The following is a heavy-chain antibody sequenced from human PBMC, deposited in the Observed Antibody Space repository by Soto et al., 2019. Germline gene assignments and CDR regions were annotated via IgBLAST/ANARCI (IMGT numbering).Heavy chain of an antibody. J-gene: IGHJ4*02. CDR1: GFTFSSYV. Sequence: EVQLLESGGALVQPGGSLRLSCAASGFTFSSYVMNWVRQAPGKGLEWVSGISGIGSTTYYADSVKGRITVSRDNSKNTLFLHMNSLREEDTAVYYCGRNGGYSYGGVDYWGQGTLVTVSS. D-gene: IGHD6-13*01. CDR2: ISGIGSTT. CDR3: GRNGGYSYGGVDY. V-gene: IGHV3-23*01.